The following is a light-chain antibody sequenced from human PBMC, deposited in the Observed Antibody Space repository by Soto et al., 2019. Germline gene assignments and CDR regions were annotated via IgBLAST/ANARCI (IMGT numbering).Light chain of an antibody. J-gene: IGKJ2*01. CDR1: HSVSSN. CDR2: GAS. Sequence: EIVLTQSRATLSVSPGERATLSCRASHSVSSNLAWYQQKPVQAPRLLIYGASTSATSIPARFSGSGSGTEFTLTISSLPSEDFAVYDCQQYSNWALYTFGQGTKLEIK. V-gene: IGKV3-15*01. CDR3: QQYSNWALYT.